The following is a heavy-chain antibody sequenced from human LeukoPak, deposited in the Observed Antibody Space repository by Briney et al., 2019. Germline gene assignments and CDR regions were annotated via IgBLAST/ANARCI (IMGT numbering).Heavy chain of an antibody. CDR1: GYSISSGYY. CDR3: ARGPPPDFDY. Sequence: KASETLSLTCTVSGYSISSGYYWGWIRQPPGKGLEWIGSIYHSGSTYYNPSLKSRVTISVDTSKNQFSLKLSSVTAADTAVYYCARGPPPDFDYWGRGTLVTVSS. V-gene: IGHV4-38-2*02. J-gene: IGHJ4*02. CDR2: IYHSGST.